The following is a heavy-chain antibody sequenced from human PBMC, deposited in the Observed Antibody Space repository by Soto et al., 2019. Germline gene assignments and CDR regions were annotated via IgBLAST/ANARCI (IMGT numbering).Heavy chain of an antibody. CDR3: AMGTGTFEY. Sequence: SQTLSLTCAISGDSVSSNSAAWNWIRQSPSRGLEWLGRTYYRSKWYNDYAGSAKSRIIINPDTSKNQYSLQLNSVTPEDTAVYYCAMGTGTFEYWGQGILVTISS. D-gene: IGHD1-1*01. CDR2: TYYRSKWYN. V-gene: IGHV6-1*01. J-gene: IGHJ4*02. CDR1: GDSVSSNSAA.